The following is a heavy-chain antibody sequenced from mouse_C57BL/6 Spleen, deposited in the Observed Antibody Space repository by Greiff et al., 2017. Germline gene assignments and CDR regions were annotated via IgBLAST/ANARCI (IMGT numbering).Heavy chain of an antibody. CDR3: ANGDGSG. D-gene: IGHD1-1*01. J-gene: IGHJ1*03. Sequence: QVQLQQSGAELARPGASVKMSCKASGYTFTSYTMHWVKQRPGQGLEWIGYINPNGGYTKYNQKFKDKATLTADKSSSTAYMQLSSLTSEDSAAYYVANGDGSGWGTGTTVTVSS. V-gene: IGHV1-4*01. CDR1: GYTFTSYT. CDR2: INPNGGYT.